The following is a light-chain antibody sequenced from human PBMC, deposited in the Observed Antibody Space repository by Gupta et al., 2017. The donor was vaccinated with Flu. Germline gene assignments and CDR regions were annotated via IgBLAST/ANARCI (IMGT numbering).Light chain of an antibody. Sequence: QSVLTQPPSVSAAPGQKVAISCSGSTSNIGNNYVAWYQQLPGTAPKLVIYEDNKRPSGIPDRFSGSKSDTSATLGITGLQTGDEADYCCGTWDSRLGAWVFGGGTKLTVL. CDR3: GTWDSRLGAWV. J-gene: IGLJ3*02. V-gene: IGLV1-51*02. CDR1: TSNIGNNY. CDR2: EDN.